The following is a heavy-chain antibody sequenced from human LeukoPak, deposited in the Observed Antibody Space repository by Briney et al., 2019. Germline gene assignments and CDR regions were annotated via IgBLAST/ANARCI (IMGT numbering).Heavy chain of an antibody. CDR2: INPNSGGT. CDR3: AREGDIVVVVAATDVHWFDP. J-gene: IGHJ5*02. CDR1: GYTFTSYD. Sequence: GASVKVSCKTCGYTFTSYDINWVRQATGQGLEWMGGINPNSGGTNYAQKFQGRVTMTRDTSISTAYMELSRLRSDDTAVYYCAREGDIVVVVAATDVHWFDPWGQGTLVTVSS. D-gene: IGHD2-15*01. V-gene: IGHV1-2*02.